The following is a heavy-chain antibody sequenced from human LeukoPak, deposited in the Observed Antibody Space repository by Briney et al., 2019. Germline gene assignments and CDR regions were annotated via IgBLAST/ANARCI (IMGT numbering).Heavy chain of an antibody. CDR2: IYYSGST. CDR3: ARLQQLPRGGWFDP. Sequence: SSETLSLTCTVSNGSITSHYWSWIRQPPGKGLEWIGYIYYSGSTNYNPSLKSRVTISVDTSKNQFSLKLSSVTAADTAVYYCARLQQLPRGGWFDPWGQGTLVTVSS. J-gene: IGHJ5*02. CDR1: NGSITSHY. V-gene: IGHV4-59*11. D-gene: IGHD6-13*01.